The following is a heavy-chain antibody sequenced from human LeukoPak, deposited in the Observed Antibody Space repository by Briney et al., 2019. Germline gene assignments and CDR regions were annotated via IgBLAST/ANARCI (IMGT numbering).Heavy chain of an antibody. CDR3: ARGYCGSDSCYGDYYYYGMDV. CDR1: GFIFKSYA. D-gene: IGHD2-2*01. J-gene: IGHJ6*02. V-gene: IGHV3-30*04. CDR2: ISYDGNNK. Sequence: GGSLRLSCAASGFIFKSYAIHWVRQAPGKGLEWVAVISYDGNNKYYADSVKGRFTISRDNSKNTLYLEMNSLRAEDTAMYSCARGYCGSDSCYGDYYYYGMDVWGQGTTVTVSS.